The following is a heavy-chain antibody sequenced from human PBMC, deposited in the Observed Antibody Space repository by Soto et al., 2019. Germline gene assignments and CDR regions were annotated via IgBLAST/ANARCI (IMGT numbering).Heavy chain of an antibody. J-gene: IGHJ5*02. Sequence: SETLSLTCTVSGGSISSYYWSWIRQPPGKGLEWIGYIYYSGSTDYNPSTKSRVTISVDTSKNQFSLKLTSVTAADTAVYYCARHRSHLAANWFDPWGQGTLVTVSS. V-gene: IGHV4-59*08. CDR2: IYYSGST. CDR1: GGSISSYY. CDR3: ARHRSHLAANWFDP.